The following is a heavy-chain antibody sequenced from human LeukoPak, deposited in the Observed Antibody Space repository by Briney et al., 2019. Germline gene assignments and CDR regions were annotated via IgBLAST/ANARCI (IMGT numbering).Heavy chain of an antibody. D-gene: IGHD2-21*02. CDR2: ISYDGSNK. V-gene: IGHV3-30-3*01. Sequence: GGSLRLSCAASGFTFSSYAMHWVRQAPGKGLEWVAVISYDGSNKYYADSVKGRFTISRDNSKNTLYLQMNSLRAEDTAVYYCARRRHCGGDCYPLSYGMDVWGQGTTVTVTS. CDR1: GFTFSSYA. J-gene: IGHJ6*02. CDR3: ARRRHCGGDCYPLSYGMDV.